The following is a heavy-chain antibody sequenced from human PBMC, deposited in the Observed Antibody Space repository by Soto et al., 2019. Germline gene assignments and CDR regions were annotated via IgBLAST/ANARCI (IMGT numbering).Heavy chain of an antibody. CDR1: GGSISSYY. J-gene: IGHJ4*02. D-gene: IGHD6-19*01. CDR3: ARAGYSSGWYQLSY. V-gene: IGHV4-4*07. CDR2: IYTSGST. Sequence: QVQLQESGPGLVKPSETLSLTCTVSGGSISSYYWSWIRQPAGKGLEWIGRIYTSGSTNYNPSLTSRVTMSVDTSKTQFSLKLSSVTAADTAVYYCARAGYSSGWYQLSYWGQGTLVTVSS.